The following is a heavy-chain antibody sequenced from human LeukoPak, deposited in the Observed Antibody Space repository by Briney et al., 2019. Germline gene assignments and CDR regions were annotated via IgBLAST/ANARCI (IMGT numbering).Heavy chain of an antibody. V-gene: IGHV4-39*07. J-gene: IGHJ4*02. CDR2: IFYSGST. Sequence: SETLSLTCTVSGGSISTSNYYWGWIRQPPGKGLEWIGNIFYSGSTHYSPSLKSRVTISLDTSKNQFSLKLSSVTAADTAVYYCAREGLAGFDYWGQGTLVTVSS. CDR1: GGSISTSNYY. CDR3: AREGLAGFDY.